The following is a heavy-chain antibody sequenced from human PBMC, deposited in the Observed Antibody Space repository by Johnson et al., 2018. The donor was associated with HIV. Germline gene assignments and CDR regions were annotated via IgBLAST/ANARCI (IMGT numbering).Heavy chain of an antibody. CDR3: TTEGDAFDI. CDR1: GFPFSNTW. J-gene: IGHJ3*02. V-gene: IGHV3-15*02. CDR2: LTSSADGGTT. Sequence: VQLVVPGVALFKPGGSLRLSCVASGFPFSNTWINWVRPAPGKGLEWVGRLTSSADGGTTDYAVSVKDRFTILRDDSNNTLYLQMSSLRTEDAGVYYCTTEGDAFDIWGQGTMVTVSS.